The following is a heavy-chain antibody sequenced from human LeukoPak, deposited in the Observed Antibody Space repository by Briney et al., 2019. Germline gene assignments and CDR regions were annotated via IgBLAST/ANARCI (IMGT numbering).Heavy chain of an antibody. V-gene: IGHV3-7*01. J-gene: IGHJ4*02. CDR1: GFTFSSYA. CDR3: ARIPPLGHDRIDY. CDR2: IKQDGSNI. Sequence: GGSLRLSCAASGFTFSSYAMSWVRQAPGKGLEWVANIKQDGSNIYYVDSVKGRFTISRDNPKNSLYLQMNSLRAEDTAVYHCARIPPLGHDRIDYWGQGALVAVSS. D-gene: IGHD7-27*01.